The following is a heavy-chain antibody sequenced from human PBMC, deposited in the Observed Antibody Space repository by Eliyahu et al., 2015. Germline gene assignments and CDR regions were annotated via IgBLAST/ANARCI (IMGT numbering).Heavy chain of an antibody. V-gene: IGHV1-46*01. J-gene: IGHJ4*02. CDR3: ARGGWTQLSPLDY. CDR2: VNPNDGST. D-gene: IGHD5-18*01. Sequence: QVQLVQSGAEVKKPGASVKVSCKASGXTFTRYYMHWXRQAPGXGPEWMGIVNPNDGSTSYAQKFQGRVTMTRDTSTSTLYMELSSLRSEDTAVYYCARGGWTQLSPLDYWGQGTLVTVSS. CDR1: GXTFTRYY.